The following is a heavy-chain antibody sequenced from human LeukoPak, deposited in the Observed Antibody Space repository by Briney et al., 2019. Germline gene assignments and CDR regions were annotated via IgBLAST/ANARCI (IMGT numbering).Heavy chain of an antibody. CDR2: IYYSGSA. CDR3: ARGSQVDDFWSGYRAPLDY. D-gene: IGHD3-3*01. Sequence: SETLSLTCTVSGGSISSSGYYWSWIRQPPGKGLEWIGTIYYSGSAYYNPSLKTQVTISVDTSKNQFSLKLSSVTAADTAVYFCARGSQVDDFWSGYRAPLDYWGQGTLVTVPS. CDR1: GGSISSSGYY. V-gene: IGHV4-39*01. J-gene: IGHJ4*02.